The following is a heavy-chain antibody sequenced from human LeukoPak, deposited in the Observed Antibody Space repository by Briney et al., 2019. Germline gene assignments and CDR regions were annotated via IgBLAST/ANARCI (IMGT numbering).Heavy chain of an antibody. CDR3: ARVDGSPDY. D-gene: IGHD2-15*01. CDR1: GSTFTGYF. Sequence: ASVEVSCKASGSTFTGYFLNWVRQAPGQGLEWMGWINTKSGDTGHAQKFQGRVTITRDTSISTVYMELSSLRSEDTAVYFCARVDGSPDYWGQGTLVTVSS. J-gene: IGHJ4*02. V-gene: IGHV1-8*03. CDR2: INTKSGDT.